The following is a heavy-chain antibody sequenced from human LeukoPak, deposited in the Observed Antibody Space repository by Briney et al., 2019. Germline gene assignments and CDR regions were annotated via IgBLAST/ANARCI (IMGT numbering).Heavy chain of an antibody. CDR2: ISYDGSNK. CDR3: ARDLLSGSYSKLAGGY. J-gene: IGHJ4*02. CDR1: GFTFSSYA. D-gene: IGHD1-26*01. Sequence: PGGSLRLSCAASGFTFSSYAMHWVRQAPGKGLEWVAVISYDGSNKYYADSVKGRFTISRDNSKNTLYLQMNSLRAEDTAVYYCARDLLSGSYSKLAGGYWGQGTLVTVSS. V-gene: IGHV3-30-3*01.